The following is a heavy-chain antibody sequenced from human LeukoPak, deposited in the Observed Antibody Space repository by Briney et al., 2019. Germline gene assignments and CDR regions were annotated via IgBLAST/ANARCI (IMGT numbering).Heavy chain of an antibody. J-gene: IGHJ6*02. CDR3: ARDLWVDTGYYYGMDV. V-gene: IGHV4-30-2*01. CDR2: IYHSGST. D-gene: IGHD5-18*01. CDR1: GGSISSGGYS. Sequence: SETLSLTCAVSGGSISSGGYSWSWIRQPPGKGLEWIGYIYHSGSTYYNPSLKSRVTISVDRSKNQFSLKLSSVTAADTAVYYCARDLWVDTGYYYGMDVWGQGTTVTVSS.